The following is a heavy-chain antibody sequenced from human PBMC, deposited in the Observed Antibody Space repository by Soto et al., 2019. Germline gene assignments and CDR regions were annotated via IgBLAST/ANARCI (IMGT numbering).Heavy chain of an antibody. Sequence: EVQLVESGGGLVQPGGSLRLSCAASGFTVRSNYMSWVRQAPGKGLEWVSVIYSGGSTYYDAPVKGRSTISRDNSKNTLYLQMNSLRAEDTAVYYCARDFGYEADYWGQGTLVTVSS. V-gene: IGHV3-66*01. CDR2: IYSGGST. CDR1: GFTVRSNY. CDR3: ARDFGYEADY. J-gene: IGHJ4*02. D-gene: IGHD5-12*01.